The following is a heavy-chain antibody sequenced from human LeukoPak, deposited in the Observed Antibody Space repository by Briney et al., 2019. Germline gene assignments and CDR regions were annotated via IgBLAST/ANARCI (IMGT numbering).Heavy chain of an antibody. Sequence: GASVKVSCKASGYTFTGYYMHWVRQAPGQGLEWMGWINPNSGGTNYAQKFQGRVTMTRDTSISTAYMELSRLRSDDTAVYYCARARILAAGWFDPWGQGTLATVSS. CDR3: ARARILAAGWFDP. V-gene: IGHV1-2*02. CDR2: INPNSGGT. J-gene: IGHJ5*02. CDR1: GYTFTGYY. D-gene: IGHD6-13*01.